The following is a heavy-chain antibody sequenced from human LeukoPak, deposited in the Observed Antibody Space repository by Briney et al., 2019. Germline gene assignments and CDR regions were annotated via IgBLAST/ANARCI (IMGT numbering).Heavy chain of an antibody. D-gene: IGHD5-18*01. Sequence: SETLSLTCTVSGGSISDYYWSWIRQPPGKGLEWIGYIYYGGSTSYSPSLKSRVTISVDTSNNQFSLILSSVTAADTAVYYCARKDTAMAIFDYWGQGILVTVSS. V-gene: IGHV4-59*01. CDR2: IYYGGST. J-gene: IGHJ4*02. CDR3: ARKDTAMAIFDY. CDR1: GGSISDYY.